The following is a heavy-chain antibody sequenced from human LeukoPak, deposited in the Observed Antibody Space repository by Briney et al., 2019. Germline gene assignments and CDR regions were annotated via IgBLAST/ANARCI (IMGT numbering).Heavy chain of an antibody. V-gene: IGHV4-59*01. CDR2: IYYSGST. J-gene: IGHJ4*02. CDR3: ARWSGSRAYFDY. CDR1: GGSISSYY. D-gene: IGHD3-10*01. Sequence: PSGTLSLTCTVSGGSISSYYWSWIRQPPGKGLEWIGYIYYSGSTNYNPSLKSRVTISVDTSKNQFSLKLSSVTAADTAVYYCARWSGSRAYFDYWGQGTLVTVSS.